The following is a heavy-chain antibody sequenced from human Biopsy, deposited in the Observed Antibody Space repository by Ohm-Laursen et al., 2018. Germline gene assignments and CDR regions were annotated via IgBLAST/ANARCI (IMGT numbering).Heavy chain of an antibody. CDR1: GGSISNNNYY. Sequence: SETLSLTCTVSGGSISNNNYYWGWIRQPPGKGLEWIGSIFYRGNTHYKPSLKSRVNISVDTSKNQFSLKLNSVTAADTAVYYCARGYDTSGYYYVSWGQGTLVTVSS. V-gene: IGHV4-39*01. J-gene: IGHJ5*02. CDR3: ARGYDTSGYYYVS. D-gene: IGHD3-22*01. CDR2: IFYRGNT.